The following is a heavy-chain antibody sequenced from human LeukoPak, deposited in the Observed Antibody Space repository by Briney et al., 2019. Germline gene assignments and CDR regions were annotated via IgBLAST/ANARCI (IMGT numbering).Heavy chain of an antibody. V-gene: IGHV3-21*01. CDR3: VRENHGSFDY. CDR2: ISSSSTYI. Sequence: PGGSLRLSCAASGFSFSTYYVNWVRQAPGKGLEWVSCISSSSTYIYYSDSVRGRFAISRDNAKNSLYLQMNSLRAEDTAAYYCVRENHGSFDYWGQGSLVTVSS. D-gene: IGHD1-14*01. J-gene: IGHJ4*02. CDR1: GFSFSTYY.